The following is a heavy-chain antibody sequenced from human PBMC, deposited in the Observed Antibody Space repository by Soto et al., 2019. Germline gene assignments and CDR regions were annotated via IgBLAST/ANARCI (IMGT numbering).Heavy chain of an antibody. D-gene: IGHD6-19*01. Sequence: QVQLVQSGAEVKKPGASVKVSCKASGYTFTSYYMHWVRQAPGQGLEWMGIINPSGGSPSYAQKFQGRVTMTRDTSTSTVYMELSSLRSEDTAVYYCARASVAGAYFDYWGQGTLVTVSS. V-gene: IGHV1-46*01. CDR3: ARASVAGAYFDY. CDR1: GYTFTSYY. J-gene: IGHJ4*02. CDR2: INPSGGSP.